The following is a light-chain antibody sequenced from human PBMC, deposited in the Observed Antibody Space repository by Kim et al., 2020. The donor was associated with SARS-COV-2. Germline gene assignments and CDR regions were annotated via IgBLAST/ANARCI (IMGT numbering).Light chain of an antibody. CDR2: AAS. V-gene: IGKV1-17*01. CDR3: LQLNPYPRA. J-gene: IGKJ1*01. Sequence: DIQMTQSPSFLSASVGDRVTITCRASQDIRSVLGWFQQKPGKAPQRLIYAASTLQSGLPPRLSGSGSGREFTLTISSLQPEEFGTYFCLQLNPYPRAFGQGTKVDLK. CDR1: QDIRSV.